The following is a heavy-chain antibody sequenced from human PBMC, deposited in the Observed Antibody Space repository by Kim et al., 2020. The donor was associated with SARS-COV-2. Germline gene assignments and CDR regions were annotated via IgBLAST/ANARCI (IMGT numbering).Heavy chain of an antibody. Sequence: GGSLRLSCAASGFTFSSYDMHWVRQATGKGLEWVSAIGTAGDPYYPGSVKGRFTISRENAKNSLYLQMNSLRAGDTAVYYCARALRYSSGDQHTGQRYYYYYGMDVWGQGTTVTVSS. CDR1: GFTFSSYD. V-gene: IGHV3-13*05. CDR2: IGTAGDP. D-gene: IGHD6-19*01. CDR3: ARALRYSSGDQHTGQRYYYYYGMDV. J-gene: IGHJ6*02.